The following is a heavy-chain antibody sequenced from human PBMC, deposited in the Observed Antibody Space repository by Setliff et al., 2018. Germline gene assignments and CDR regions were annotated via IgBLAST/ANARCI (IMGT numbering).Heavy chain of an antibody. CDR1: GVTVSAYA. V-gene: IGHV3-23*01. CDR3: AGQGPIFGSGLIPGFDQ. D-gene: IGHD3-3*01. Sequence: PGESLKISCAASGVTVSAYAMSWVRQAPGKGLEWVSTVSVSGDNTYYTDSVKGRFTTSRDNSKNTLSLQMSSLRTEDTAIYFCAGQGPIFGSGLIPGFDQWGQGTMVTVSS. J-gene: IGHJ4*02. CDR2: VSVSGDNT.